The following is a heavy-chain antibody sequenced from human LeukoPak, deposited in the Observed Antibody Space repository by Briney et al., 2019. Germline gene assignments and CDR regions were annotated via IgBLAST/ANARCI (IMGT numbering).Heavy chain of an antibody. V-gene: IGHV3-48*03. D-gene: IGHD3-9*01. CDR1: GFTFSSYE. CDR3: AKDMAPGILTGYCNGFDY. J-gene: IGHJ4*02. Sequence: PGGSLRLSCAASGFTFSSYEMNWVRQAPGKGLEWVSYISSSGSTIYYADSVKGRFTISRDNAKNSLYLQMNSLRAEDTALYYCAKDMAPGILTGYCNGFDYWGQGTLVTVSS. CDR2: ISSSGSTI.